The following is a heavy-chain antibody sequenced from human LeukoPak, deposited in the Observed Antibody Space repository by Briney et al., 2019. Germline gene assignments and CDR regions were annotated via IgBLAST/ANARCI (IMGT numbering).Heavy chain of an antibody. J-gene: IGHJ6*03. Sequence: GGSLRLSCAASGFTFSSYAMHWVRQAPGKGLEWVAVISYDGSNKYYADSVKGRFTISRDNSKNTLYLQMNSLKTEDTAVYYCTSAYYDFWSGGSWYMDVWGKGTTVTVSS. CDR3: TSAYYDFWSGGSWYMDV. V-gene: IGHV3-30*04. CDR1: GFTFSSYA. D-gene: IGHD3-3*01. CDR2: ISYDGSNK.